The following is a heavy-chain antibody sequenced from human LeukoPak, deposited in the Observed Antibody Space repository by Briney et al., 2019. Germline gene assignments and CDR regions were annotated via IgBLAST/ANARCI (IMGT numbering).Heavy chain of an antibody. V-gene: IGHV3-66*01. CDR3: ARDRGSGWYDY. D-gene: IGHD6-19*01. Sequence: GGSLRLSCAASGFTVSSNHMSWVRQAPGKGLEWVSMIYIDGNTYYADCVKGTFTISRDNSRTTLYLHMRSLRAEDTAVYYCARDRGSGWYDYWGQGTLVTVSS. CDR2: IYIDGNT. J-gene: IGHJ4*02. CDR1: GFTVSSNH.